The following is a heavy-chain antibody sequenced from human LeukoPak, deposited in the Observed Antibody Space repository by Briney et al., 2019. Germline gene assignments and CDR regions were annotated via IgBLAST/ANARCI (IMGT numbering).Heavy chain of an antibody. D-gene: IGHD5-18*01. CDR1: GGSISSYY. Sequence: ASETLSLTRTVSGGSISSYYWSWIRQPPGKGLEWIGYIYYSGSTNYNPSLKSRVTISVDTSKNQFSLKLSSVTAADTAVYYCARDGGGYSYGYWPYYYYGMDVWGQGTTVTVSS. CDR3: ARDGGGYSYGYWPYYYYGMDV. CDR2: IYYSGST. J-gene: IGHJ6*02. V-gene: IGHV4-59*01.